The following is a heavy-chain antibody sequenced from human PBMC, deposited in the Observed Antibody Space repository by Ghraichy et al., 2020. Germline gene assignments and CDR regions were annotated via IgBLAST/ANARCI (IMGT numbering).Heavy chain of an antibody. Sequence: GGSLRRSCAASGFTVSSNYMSWVRQAPGKGLEWVSVIYSGGSTYYADSVKGRFTISRDNSKNTLYLQMNSLRAEDTAVYYCAREGDYYGSGRRGGMDVWGQGTTVTVSS. CDR3: AREGDYYGSGRRGGMDV. J-gene: IGHJ6*02. CDR2: IYSGGST. CDR1: GFTVSSNY. D-gene: IGHD3-10*01. V-gene: IGHV3-53*01.